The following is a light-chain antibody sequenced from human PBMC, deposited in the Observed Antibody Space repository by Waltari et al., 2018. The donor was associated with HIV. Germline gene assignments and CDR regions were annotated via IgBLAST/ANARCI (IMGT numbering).Light chain of an antibody. V-gene: IGLV2-14*03. CDR3: SSYTSSSTYV. J-gene: IGLJ1*01. CDR2: DVT. Sequence: QSALTQPASVSGSPGQSVTISCTGTSSDVGAYDYVSWYQQHPGKTPKLLIYDVTKRPSGLSDRFSGSKSGNTASLTISGLQADDEADYYCSSYTSSSTYVFGTGTKVTVL. CDR1: SSDVGAYDY.